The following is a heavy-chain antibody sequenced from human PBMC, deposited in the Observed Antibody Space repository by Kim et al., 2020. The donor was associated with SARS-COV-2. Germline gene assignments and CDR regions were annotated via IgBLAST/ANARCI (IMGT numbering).Heavy chain of an antibody. J-gene: IGHJ4*02. CDR3: AITLAAAGIGEPRGYFDY. CDR2: IKQDGSEK. D-gene: IGHD6-13*01. CDR1: GFTFSSYW. Sequence: GGSLRLSCAASGFTFSSYWMSWVRQAPGKGLEWVANIKQDGSEKYYVDSVKGRFTISRDNAKNSLYLQMNSLRAEDTAVYYCAITLAAAGIGEPRGYFDYWGQGTLVTVSS. V-gene: IGHV3-7*03.